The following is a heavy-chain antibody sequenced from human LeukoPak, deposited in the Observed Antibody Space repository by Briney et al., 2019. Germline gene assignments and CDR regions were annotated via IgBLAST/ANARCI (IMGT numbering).Heavy chain of an antibody. CDR1: GFSFSSYE. J-gene: IGHJ6*03. CDR3: ARAAIAAARIYYYMDV. CDR2: INSNGRNI. Sequence: GGSLRLSCAASGFSFSSYEMNWVRQAPGKGLEWISYINSNGRNIDYADSVRGRFTISRDNAKNSLFLQMNSLRAEDTAVYYCARAAIAAARIYYYMDVWGKGTTVTVSS. D-gene: IGHD6-13*01. V-gene: IGHV3-48*03.